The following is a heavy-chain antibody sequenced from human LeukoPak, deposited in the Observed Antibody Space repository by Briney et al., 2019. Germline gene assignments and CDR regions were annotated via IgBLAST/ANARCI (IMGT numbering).Heavy chain of an antibody. V-gene: IGHV4-30-4*01. CDR1: GGSISSGDYY. Sequence: PSQTLSLTCTVSGGSISSGDYYWSWIRQPPGKGLEWIGYIYYSGSTYYNPSLKSRVTISVDTSKNQFSLKLSSVTAADTAVYCCARAVTMVRGSKRGWFDPWGQGTLVTVSS. J-gene: IGHJ5*02. D-gene: IGHD3-10*01. CDR2: IYYSGST. CDR3: ARAVTMVRGSKRGWFDP.